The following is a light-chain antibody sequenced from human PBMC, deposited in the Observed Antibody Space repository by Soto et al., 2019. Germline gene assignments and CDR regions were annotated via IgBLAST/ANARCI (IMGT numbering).Light chain of an antibody. CDR1: QSISSSY. CDR2: GAS. CDR3: QYRFT. Sequence: DIVLTQSPGTLSLSPGERATLSCRASQSISSSYLAWYQQKPGQTPRLLIYGASSRATGISDRFSGSGSGTDFTLTIGILEPEDFAVYYCQYRFTFGPGTKVDIK. V-gene: IGKV3-20*01. J-gene: IGKJ3*01.